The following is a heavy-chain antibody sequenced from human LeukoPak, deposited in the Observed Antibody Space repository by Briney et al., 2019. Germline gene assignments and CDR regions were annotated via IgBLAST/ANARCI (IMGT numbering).Heavy chain of an antibody. CDR2: MNPNSGNT. D-gene: IGHD6-13*01. CDR3: ARGTSRSSWYVFGY. CDR1: GYTFTSYD. Sequence: ASVKVSCKASGYTFTSYDINWVRQATGQGLEWMGWMNPNSGNTGYAQKFQGRVTMTRDTSISTAYMELSRLRSDDTAVYYCARGTSRSSWYVFGYWGQGTLVTVSS. V-gene: IGHV1-8*01. J-gene: IGHJ4*02.